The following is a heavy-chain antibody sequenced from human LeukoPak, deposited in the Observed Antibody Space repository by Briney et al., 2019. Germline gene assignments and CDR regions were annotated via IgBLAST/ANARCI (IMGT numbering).Heavy chain of an antibody. CDR1: GGSISSYY. Sequence: SETLSLTCTVSGGSISSYYWSWIRQPPGKGLEWIGDIYYSGSTNYNPSLKSRVTISVDTSKNQFSLKLSSVTAADTAVYYCARQWYGMDVWGQGTTVTVSS. CDR3: ARQWYGMDV. V-gene: IGHV4-59*08. J-gene: IGHJ6*02. CDR2: IYYSGST.